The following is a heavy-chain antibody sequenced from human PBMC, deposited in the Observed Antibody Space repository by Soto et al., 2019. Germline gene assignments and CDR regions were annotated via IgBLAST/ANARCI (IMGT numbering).Heavy chain of an antibody. CDR3: AKSSPPQAYYYGMDV. CDR1: GFTFDDYA. J-gene: IGHJ6*02. CDR2: ISWNSGSI. Sequence: GGSLRLSCAASGFTFDDYAMHWVRQAPGKGLGWVSGISWNSGSIGYADSVKGRFTISRDNAKNSLYLQMNSLRAEDTALYYCAKSSPPQAYYYGMDVWGQGTTVTVSS. V-gene: IGHV3-9*01.